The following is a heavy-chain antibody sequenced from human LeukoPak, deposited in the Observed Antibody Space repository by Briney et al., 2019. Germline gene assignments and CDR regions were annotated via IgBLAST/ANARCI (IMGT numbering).Heavy chain of an antibody. J-gene: IGHJ4*02. D-gene: IGHD5-18*01. CDR2: ISGSGGST. Sequence: PGGSLRLSCAASGFTFSGYAMSWVRQAPGKGLEWVSAISGSGGSTYYADSVKGRFTISRDNSKNTLYLQMNSLRAEDTAVYYCASLRGYSYGYPVDYWGQGTLVTVSS. CDR3: ASLRGYSYGYPVDY. V-gene: IGHV3-23*01. CDR1: GFTFSGYA.